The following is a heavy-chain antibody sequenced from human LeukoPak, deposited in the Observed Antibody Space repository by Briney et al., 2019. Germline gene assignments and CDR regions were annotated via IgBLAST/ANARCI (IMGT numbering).Heavy chain of an antibody. Sequence: GSLKPSCATSGFPFNSYALSWVRPAPGKGLEWVSAINGSGGSTYYADSVKGRFTISRDNSKNTLYLQMNSLRAEDTAVYYCAKYRSIVVVPAAIRLDPWGQETLVTVSS. CDR3: AKYRSIVVVPAAIRLDP. CDR2: INGSGGST. J-gene: IGHJ5*02. CDR1: GFPFNSYA. V-gene: IGHV3-23*01. D-gene: IGHD2-2*01.